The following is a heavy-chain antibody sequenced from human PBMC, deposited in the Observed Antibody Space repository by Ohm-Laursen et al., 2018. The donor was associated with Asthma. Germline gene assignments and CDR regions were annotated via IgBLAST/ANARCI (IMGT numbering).Heavy chain of an antibody. CDR2: IYYSGST. CDR1: GGSVSSGSYY. J-gene: IGHJ6*02. CDR3: ARDGRLDYYYGMDV. V-gene: IGHV4-61*01. Sequence: SETLSLTCTVSGGSVSSGSYYWSWIRQPPGKGLEWIGYIYYSGSTNYNPSLKSRVTISVDTFKNQFSLKLSSVTAADTAVYYCARDGRLDYYYGMDVWGQGTTVTVSS.